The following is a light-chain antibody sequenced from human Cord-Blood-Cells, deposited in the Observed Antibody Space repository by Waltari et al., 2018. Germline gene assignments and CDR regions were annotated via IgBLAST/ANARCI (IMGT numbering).Light chain of an antibody. J-gene: IGLJ1*01. CDR2: DVS. V-gene: IGLV2-14*01. Sequence: SALTQPASESGSPGQSRTIPCTRTGSDVGGYNYVSWYQQHPGKAPKLMIYDVSNRPSGVSNRFSGSKSGNTASLTISGLQAEDEADYYCSSYTSSSTLYVFGTGTKVTVL. CDR1: GSDVGGYNY. CDR3: SSYTSSSTLYV.